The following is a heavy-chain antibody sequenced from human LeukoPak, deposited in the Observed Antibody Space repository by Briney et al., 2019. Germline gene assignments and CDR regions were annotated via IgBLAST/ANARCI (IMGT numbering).Heavy chain of an antibody. V-gene: IGHV3-49*04. CDR2: IISKAYGGTA. J-gene: IGHJ3*02. Sequence: GGSLRLSCTSSGFTFADYAISWVRQAPGEGLEWVGFIISKAYGGTAQYAASVKGRFTISRDDSKSIAYLQMNSLKTEDTAVYYCARVTGGILWPRSDVFDIWGLGTMVTVSS. CDR1: GFTFADYA. D-gene: IGHD2-15*01. CDR3: ARVTGGILWPRSDVFDI.